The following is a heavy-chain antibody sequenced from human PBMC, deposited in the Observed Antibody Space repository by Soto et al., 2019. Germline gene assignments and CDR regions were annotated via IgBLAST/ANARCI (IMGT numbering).Heavy chain of an antibody. V-gene: IGHV4-39*01. CDR3: ARHRAMANRFGY. D-gene: IGHD5-18*01. J-gene: IGHJ4*02. CDR2: IYYSGST. CDR1: GGSISSSSYY. Sequence: SETLSLTCTVSGGSISSSSYYWGWIRQPPGKGLEWIGSIYYSGSTYYNPSLKSRVTISVDTSKNQFSLKLSSVTAADTAVYYCARHRAMANRFGYWGQGTLVTVSS.